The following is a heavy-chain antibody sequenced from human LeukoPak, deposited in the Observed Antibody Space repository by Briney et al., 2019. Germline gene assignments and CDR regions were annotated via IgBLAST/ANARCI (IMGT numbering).Heavy chain of an antibody. J-gene: IGHJ4*02. CDR3: ASPPPGSSYGYYAGY. CDR2: ISSSGSTI. D-gene: IGHD5-18*01. CDR1: GFTFSDYY. Sequence: GGSLRLSCAASGFTFSDYYMSWIRQAPGKGLEWVSYISSSGSTIYYADSVKGRFTISRDNAKNSLYLQMNSLRAEDTAVYYYASPPPGSSYGYYAGYWGQGTLVTVSS. V-gene: IGHV3-11*01.